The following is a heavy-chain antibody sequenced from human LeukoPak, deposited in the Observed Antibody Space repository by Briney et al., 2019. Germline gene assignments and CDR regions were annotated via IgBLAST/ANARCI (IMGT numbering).Heavy chain of an antibody. V-gene: IGHV1-46*01. CDR1: GYTFTSYY. Sequence: GASVKVSCKASGYTFTSYYMHWVRQAPGQGLEWMGIINPSGGSTSYAQKFQGRVTMTRDTSTSTVYMELNSLRSEDTAVYYCARDTSSSWSAAEYFQHWGQGTLVTVSS. D-gene: IGHD6-13*01. J-gene: IGHJ1*01. CDR3: ARDTSSSWSAAEYFQH. CDR2: INPSGGST.